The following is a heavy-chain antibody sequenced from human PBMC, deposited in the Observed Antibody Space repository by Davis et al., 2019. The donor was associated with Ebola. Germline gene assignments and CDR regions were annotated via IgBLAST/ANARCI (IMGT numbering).Heavy chain of an antibody. Sequence: ASVKVSCKASGYAFTLYYIHWVRQAPGQGLEWMGWINPNSGGTNYAESFQGRVTMTRDTSISTVYMELIRLRSDDTAVYFCARDLSYSYYYHYYGMDVWGQGTTVTVSS. J-gene: IGHJ6*02. D-gene: IGHD3-10*01. CDR2: INPNSGGT. V-gene: IGHV1-2*02. CDR1: GYAFTLYY. CDR3: ARDLSYSYYYHYYGMDV.